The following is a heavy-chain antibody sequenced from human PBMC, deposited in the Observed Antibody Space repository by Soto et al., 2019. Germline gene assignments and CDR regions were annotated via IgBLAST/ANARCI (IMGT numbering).Heavy chain of an antibody. CDR3: ARLTDVDANSYFDH. J-gene: IGHJ4*02. CDR1: GASGSAQNYY. CDR2: VHHTGPP. V-gene: IGHV4-39*01. D-gene: IGHD2-8*01. Sequence: SETLSLTCTVSGASGSAQNYYWGWVREPLWKGLGWIGGVHHTGPPYHYPSLKTRVSISVDKSNNKLSLTLSSVTATDSDTYYCARLTDVDANSYFDHWGQG.